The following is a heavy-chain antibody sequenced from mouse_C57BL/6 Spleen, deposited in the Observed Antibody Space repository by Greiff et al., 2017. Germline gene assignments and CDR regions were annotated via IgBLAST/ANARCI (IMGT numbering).Heavy chain of an antibody. CDR2: INPSTGGT. V-gene: IGHV1-42*01. D-gene: IGHD1-1*01. CDR3: ARGQFITTVVADYAMDY. Sequence: VQLQQSGPELVKPGASVKISCTASGYSFTGYYMNWVKQSPEKSLEWIGEINPSTGGTTYNQKFKAKATLTVDKSSSTAYMQLKSLTSEDSAVYYCARGQFITTVVADYAMDYWGQGTSVTVSS. J-gene: IGHJ4*01. CDR1: GYSFTGYY.